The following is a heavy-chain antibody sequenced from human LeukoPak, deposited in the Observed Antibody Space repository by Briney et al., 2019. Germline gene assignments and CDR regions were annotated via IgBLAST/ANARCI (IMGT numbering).Heavy chain of an antibody. V-gene: IGHV4-34*01. J-gene: IGHJ6*02. Sequence: KPSETLSLTCAVYGGSFSGYYWSWIRQPPGKGLEWIGEINHSGSTNYNPSLKSRVTISVDTSKNQFSLKLSSVTAADTAVYYSARGPRITIFGVVKLYGMDVWGQGTTVTVSS. CDR3: ARGPRITIFGVVKLYGMDV. CDR2: INHSGST. CDR1: GGSFSGYY. D-gene: IGHD3-3*01.